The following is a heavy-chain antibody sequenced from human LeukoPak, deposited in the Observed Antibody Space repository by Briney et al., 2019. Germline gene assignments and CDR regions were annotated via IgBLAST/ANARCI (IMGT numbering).Heavy chain of an antibody. Sequence: ASVKVSCKASGGTFSSYAISWVRQAPGQGLEWMGRIIPILGIANYAQKFQGRVTITADKSTSTAYMELSSLRSEDTAVYYCARGAVRYDFWSGYYTGYWFDPWGQGTLVTVSS. CDR1: GGTFSSYA. D-gene: IGHD3-3*01. J-gene: IGHJ5*02. CDR3: ARGAVRYDFWSGYYTGYWFDP. V-gene: IGHV1-69*04. CDR2: IIPILGIA.